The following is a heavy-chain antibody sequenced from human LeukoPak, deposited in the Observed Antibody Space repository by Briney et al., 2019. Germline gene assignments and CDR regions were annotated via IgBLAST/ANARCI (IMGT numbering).Heavy chain of an antibody. J-gene: IGHJ3*02. CDR3: ARLSLIVGATNGDAFDI. CDR1: GFTVSSNY. Sequence: GGSLRLSCAASGFTVSSNYMSRVRQAPGKGLEWVSVIYSGGSTYYADSVKGRFTISRDNAKNSLYLQMNSLRAEDTAVYYCARLSLIVGATNGDAFDIWGQGTMVTVSS. D-gene: IGHD1-26*01. V-gene: IGHV3-53*01. CDR2: IYSGGST.